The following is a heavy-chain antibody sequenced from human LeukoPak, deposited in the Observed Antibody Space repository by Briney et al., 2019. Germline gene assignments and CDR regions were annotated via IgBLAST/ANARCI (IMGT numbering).Heavy chain of an antibody. Sequence: SETLSLTCTVSGGSISSNYWSWIRQPPGKGLEWIGYIYYSGSTNYNPSLKSRVTISVDTSKNQFSLKLSSVTAADTAVYYCARVTSDGDSYFDYWGQGTLVTVSS. CDR3: ARVTSDGDSYFDY. CDR1: GGSISSNY. J-gene: IGHJ4*02. V-gene: IGHV4-59*01. D-gene: IGHD2-21*01. CDR2: IYYSGST.